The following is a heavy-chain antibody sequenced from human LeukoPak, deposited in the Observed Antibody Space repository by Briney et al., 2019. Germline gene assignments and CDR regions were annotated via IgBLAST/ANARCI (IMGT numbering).Heavy chain of an antibody. CDR1: GFTFSSYA. Sequence: GGSLRLSCAASGFTFSSYAMSWVRQAPGKGLEWVSVIYSGGSTYYADSVKGRFTISRDNSKNTLYLQMNSLRAEDTAVYYCAREGQWLVRGGFDYWGQGRMVSV. CDR3: AREGQWLVRGGFDY. J-gene: IGHJ4*02. D-gene: IGHD6-19*01. V-gene: IGHV3-53*01. CDR2: IYSGGST.